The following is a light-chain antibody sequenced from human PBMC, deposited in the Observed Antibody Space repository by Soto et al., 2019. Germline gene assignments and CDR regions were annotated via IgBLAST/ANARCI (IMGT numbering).Light chain of an antibody. J-gene: IGLJ2*01. V-gene: IGLV1-40*01. CDR3: QSYDSSLSGFVV. CDR1: SSNIGAGYD. CDR2: GNS. Sequence: QSVLPQPTSVSGAPGQRVTLSCTGSSSNIGAGYDVHWYQQLPGTAPKLLIYGNSNRPSGVPDRFSGSKSGTSASLAITGLQAEDEADYYCQSYDSSLSGFVVFGVATKLTVL.